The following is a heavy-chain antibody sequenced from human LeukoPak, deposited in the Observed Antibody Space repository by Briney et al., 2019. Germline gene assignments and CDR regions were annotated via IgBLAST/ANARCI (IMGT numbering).Heavy chain of an antibody. J-gene: IGHJ4*02. CDR2: IYSGGST. CDR1: GFTVSSNY. D-gene: IGHD1-26*01. Sequence: PGGSLRLSCAASGFTVSSNYMSWVRQAPGKGQEWVSVIYSGGSTYYADSVKGRFTVSRDNAKTTMDLQMNSLRAEDTAVYYCARVPLISGDYWRQGTLVTVSS. CDR3: ARVPLISGDY. V-gene: IGHV3-66*01.